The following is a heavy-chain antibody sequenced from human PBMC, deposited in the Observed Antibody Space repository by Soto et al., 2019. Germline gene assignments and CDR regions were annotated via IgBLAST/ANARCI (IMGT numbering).Heavy chain of an antibody. D-gene: IGHD2-8*02. J-gene: IGHJ6*02. CDR3: ARDPYCTGGSCYGMDV. CDR2: IDYSGNA. V-gene: IGHV4-61*03. Sequence: QVQLQESGPVLVEPSETLSLTCAVSGASVSGGSYFWSWIRQPPGKGLEWIGYIDYSGNANYNPSLKSRVTISVDTSNNHFSLRLSSVTVADTAVYYCARDPYCTGGSCYGMDVWGQGTTVTVSS. CDR1: GASVSGGSYF.